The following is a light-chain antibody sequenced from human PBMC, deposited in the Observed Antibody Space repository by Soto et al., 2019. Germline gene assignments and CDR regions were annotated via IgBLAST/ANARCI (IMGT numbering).Light chain of an antibody. CDR1: QSVTSSY. CDR3: QQYGTSPRT. CDR2: DAS. V-gene: IGKV3-20*01. J-gene: IGKJ1*01. Sequence: EIVLTQSPGTLSLSPGERATLSCRASQSVTSSYLAWYQQKPGQAPRLLIYDASNRATGIPDRFSGSGSGRDFTLTISRLEPEDSAVSYCQQYGTSPRTCGQGTKVEIK.